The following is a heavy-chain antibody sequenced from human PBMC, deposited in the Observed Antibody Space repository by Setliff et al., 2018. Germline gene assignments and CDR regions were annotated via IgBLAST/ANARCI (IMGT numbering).Heavy chain of an antibody. CDR3: ASRNSDGGPEYFQH. D-gene: IGHD1-26*01. J-gene: IGHJ1*01. CDR1: GFTFGDYA. V-gene: IGHV4-34*01. CDR2: IYHDGNS. Sequence: PSETLRLSCTASGFTFGDYAVSWVRQSPGKGLEWIGEIYHDGNSNFNPPVHYSPSLKSRVTMSVDASKNQISLKLMSVTAADTAVYYCASRNSDGGPEYFQHWGQGALVTVS.